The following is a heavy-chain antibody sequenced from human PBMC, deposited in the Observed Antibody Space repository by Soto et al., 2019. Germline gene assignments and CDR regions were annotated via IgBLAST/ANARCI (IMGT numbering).Heavy chain of an antibody. CDR3: ARGPSADKIDY. V-gene: IGHV4-30-4*01. CDR1: GDSISSGYF. J-gene: IGHJ4*02. Sequence: QVQLQESDPGLVEPSQTLSLTCTVSGDSISSGYFWSWIRQSPGKGLEWIGHTYNSGTTYNNPSLRSRGTISIDTSRNQFSLRLTSVTAADTAVYYCARGPSADKIDYWGQGTLVTVSS. CDR2: TYNSGTT. D-gene: IGHD3-3*01.